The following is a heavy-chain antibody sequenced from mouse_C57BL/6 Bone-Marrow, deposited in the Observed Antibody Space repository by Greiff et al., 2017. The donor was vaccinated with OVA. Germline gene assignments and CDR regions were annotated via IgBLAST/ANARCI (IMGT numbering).Heavy chain of an antibody. CDR2: IDPENGDT. V-gene: IGHV14-4*01. J-gene: IGHJ2*01. CDR3: TSYGNFDY. D-gene: IGHD2-1*01. Sequence: EVQLQQSGAELVRPGASVKLSCTASGFHIKDDYMHWVKQRPEQGLEWIGWIDPENGDTEYASKFQGKATITADTSSNTAYLQLSSLTSEDTAVYYCTSYGNFDYWGQGTTLTVSS. CDR1: GFHIKDDY.